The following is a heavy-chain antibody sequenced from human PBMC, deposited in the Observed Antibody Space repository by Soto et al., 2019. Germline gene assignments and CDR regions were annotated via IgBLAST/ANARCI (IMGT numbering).Heavy chain of an antibody. D-gene: IGHD6-6*01. J-gene: IGHJ4*02. CDR2: ISYTGST. CDR1: GDSIRTYY. Sequence: SETLSLTCTVSGDSIRTYYYSWIRQPPGKGLEWIGYISYTGSTNYNPSLKSRVTISVDKSKNQFSLNLSSVTAADTAVYYCARTSRFDCWGQGTLVTVSS. V-gene: IGHV4-59*01. CDR3: ARTSRFDC.